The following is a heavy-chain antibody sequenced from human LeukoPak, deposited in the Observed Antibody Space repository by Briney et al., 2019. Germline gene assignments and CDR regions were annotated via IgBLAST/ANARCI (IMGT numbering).Heavy chain of an antibody. V-gene: IGHV3-33*01. CDR2: AYGDGTDK. CDR1: GFTFNRYG. CDR3: ATGGRFYYDL. D-gene: IGHD2-15*01. J-gene: IGHJ4*02. Sequence: PGGSLRLSCAASGFTFNRYGVHWVRQAPGKGLEWVAVAYGDGTDKYYADSVKGRFTISKDLSQNRLYMQMNSLRAEDAAMYYCATGGRFYYDLWGQGTLVTVSS.